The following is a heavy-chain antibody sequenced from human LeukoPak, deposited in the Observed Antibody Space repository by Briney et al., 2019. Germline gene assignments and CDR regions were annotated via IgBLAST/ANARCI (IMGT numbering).Heavy chain of an antibody. Sequence: SESLSLTCAVYGGSFTNYHWSWIRQPPGKGLEWIGEVHHSGSTNYNPSLESRVTLSVNTSKNRFALKLGSVTAADTGIYYCARSGAIFGVVVIRSYFDYWGQGIRVTVSS. CDR3: ARSGAIFGVVVIRSYFDY. J-gene: IGHJ4*02. CDR2: VHHSGST. CDR1: GGSFTNYH. V-gene: IGHV4-34*01. D-gene: IGHD3-3*01.